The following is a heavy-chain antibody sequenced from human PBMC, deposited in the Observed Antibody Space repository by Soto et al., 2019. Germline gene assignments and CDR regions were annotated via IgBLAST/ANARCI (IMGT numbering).Heavy chain of an antibody. V-gene: IGHV3-48*04. CDR3: ARMSSSISPGC. CDR1: GFTFSSYS. J-gene: IGHJ4*02. Sequence: EEQLVESGGGLVQPGGSLRLSCVGSGFTFSSYSMNWVRQAPGKGLEWISYIRSNSSSRYYAGSVKGRFTISRDNAKNSLYLQMTSLRAEDTAVYCCARMSSSISPGCWGQGTLVTVSS. D-gene: IGHD2-2*01. CDR2: IRSNSSSR.